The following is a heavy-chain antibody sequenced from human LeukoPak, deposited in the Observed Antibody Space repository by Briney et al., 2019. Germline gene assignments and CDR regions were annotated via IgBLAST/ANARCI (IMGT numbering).Heavy chain of an antibody. J-gene: IGHJ5*02. CDR3: AKDPSSGPNWFDP. CDR1: GFTFSSYS. V-gene: IGHV3-23*01. Sequence: GGSLRLSCAASGFTFSSYSMNWVRQAPGKGLEWVSAISGSGGSTYYADSVKGRFTISRDNSKNMLYLQINSLRAEDTAVYYCAKDPSSGPNWFDPWGQGTLVTVSS. D-gene: IGHD6-19*01. CDR2: ISGSGGST.